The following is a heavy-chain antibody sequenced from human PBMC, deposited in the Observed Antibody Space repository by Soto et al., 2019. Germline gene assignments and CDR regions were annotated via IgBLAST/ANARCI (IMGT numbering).Heavy chain of an antibody. CDR1: GGSISSSNW. CDR3: ARVSGSYYYGMDV. Sequence: QVQLQESGPGLVKPSGTLSLTCAVSGGSISSSNWWSWVRQPPGKVLEWIGEIYHSGSTNYNPSLKRRITISVDKSKNQFSLKLSSVTAADTAVYYCARVSGSYYYGMDVWGQGNTVTVSS. J-gene: IGHJ6*02. CDR2: IYHSGST. V-gene: IGHV4-4*02.